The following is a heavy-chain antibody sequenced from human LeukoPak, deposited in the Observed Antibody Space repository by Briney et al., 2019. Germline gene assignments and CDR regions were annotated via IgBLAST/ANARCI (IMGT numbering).Heavy chain of an antibody. CDR2: INPNSGGT. D-gene: IGHD1-1*01. CDR3: ARDRLPLYNWNDEDAFDI. J-gene: IGHJ3*02. CDR1: GYTFTGYY. V-gene: IGHV1-2*02. Sequence: ASVKVSCKASGYTFTGYYMHWVRQAPGQGLEWMGWINPNSGGTNYAQKFQGRVTMTRDTSISTAYMELSRLRSDDTAVYYCARDRLPLYNWNDEDAFDICGQGTMVTVSS.